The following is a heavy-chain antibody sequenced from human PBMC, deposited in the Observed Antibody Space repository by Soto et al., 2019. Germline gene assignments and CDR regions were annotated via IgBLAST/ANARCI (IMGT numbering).Heavy chain of an antibody. D-gene: IGHD6-19*01. J-gene: IGHJ4*02. CDR1: GGSFSGYY. CDR2: INHSGST. Sequence: QVQLQQWGAGLLKPSETLSLTCAVYGGSFSGYYWSWIRQPPGKGLEWIGEINHSGSTNYNPSLKSRVTISVDTSKNQFSLKLSSVTAADTAVYYCARGLRGGAVAGRFRWGQGTLVTVSS. CDR3: ARGLRGGAVAGRFR. V-gene: IGHV4-34*01.